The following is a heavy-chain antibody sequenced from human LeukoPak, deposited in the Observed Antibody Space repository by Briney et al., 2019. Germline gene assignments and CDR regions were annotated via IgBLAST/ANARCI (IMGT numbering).Heavy chain of an antibody. J-gene: IGHJ4*02. Sequence: SETLSLTCTVSGGSISSYYWSWIRQPPGKGLEWIGYIYYSGSTNYNPSLKSRVTISVDTSKNKFSLKLSSVTAADTAVYYCARDRGSSLAPFDYWGQGTLVTVSS. CDR2: IYYSGST. V-gene: IGHV4-59*01. CDR1: GGSISSYY. D-gene: IGHD6-19*01. CDR3: ARDRGSSLAPFDY.